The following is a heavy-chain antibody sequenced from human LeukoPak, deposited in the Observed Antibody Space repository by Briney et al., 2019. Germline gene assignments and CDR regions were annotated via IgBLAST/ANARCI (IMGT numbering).Heavy chain of an antibody. V-gene: IGHV4-38-2*02. Sequence: SETLSLTCSVSGDSINGGYYWGWIRQPPGKGLQWIATIYHSGRTYYNPSYTSRVTISVDTSKNQFSLKLTSVTAADSAVYYCARDRPDYYASGSYGPNYFDSWGQGTLVTVSS. CDR3: ARDRPDYYASGSYGPNYFDS. CDR2: IYHSGRT. J-gene: IGHJ4*02. CDR1: GDSINGGYY. D-gene: IGHD3-10*01.